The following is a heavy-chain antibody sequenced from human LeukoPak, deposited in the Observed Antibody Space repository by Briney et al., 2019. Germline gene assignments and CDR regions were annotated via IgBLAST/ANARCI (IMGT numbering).Heavy chain of an antibody. D-gene: IGHD2-15*01. CDR1: GGSISSYY. CDR3: ARDSVVVVAATRTYYYGMDV. CDR2: IYYSGST. Sequence: SETLSLTCTVSGGSISSYYWSWIRQPPGKGLEWIGYIYYSGSTNYNPSLESRVTISVDTSKNQFSLKLSSVTAADTAVYYCARDSVVVVAATRTYYYGMDVWGKGTTVTVSS. J-gene: IGHJ6*04. V-gene: IGHV4-59*01.